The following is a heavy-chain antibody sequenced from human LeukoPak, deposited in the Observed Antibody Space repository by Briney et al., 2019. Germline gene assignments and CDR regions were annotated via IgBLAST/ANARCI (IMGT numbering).Heavy chain of an antibody. D-gene: IGHD6-6*01. V-gene: IGHV3-30-3*01. CDR2: ISYDGNIK. J-gene: IGHJ6*03. CDR3: ARDPGKYSSSSPRGYYYYMDV. Sequence: GRSLRLSCAASGFTFSSYAMHWVRQAPGKGLEWVAIISYDGNIKYYTDSVKGRFTISRDNSKNTLYLQMNSLRAEDTAVYYCARDPGKYSSSSPRGYYYYMDVWGKGTTVTVSS. CDR1: GFTFSSYA.